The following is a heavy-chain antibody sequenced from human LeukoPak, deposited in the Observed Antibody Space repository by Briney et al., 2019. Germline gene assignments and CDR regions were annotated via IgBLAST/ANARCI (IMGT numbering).Heavy chain of an antibody. Sequence: ASVTVSCKASGYTRTSYCINWMRQAPGQGLEWMGWISTQSGNTNYAQKVQGRLTLTTDRSTNTAYMELRSLRSDDTAVYYCARGAYGDKWGQGTMVTVSS. J-gene: IGHJ4*02. CDR3: ARGAYGDK. CDR2: ISTQSGNT. CDR1: GYTRTSYC. V-gene: IGHV1-18*01. D-gene: IGHD4-17*01.